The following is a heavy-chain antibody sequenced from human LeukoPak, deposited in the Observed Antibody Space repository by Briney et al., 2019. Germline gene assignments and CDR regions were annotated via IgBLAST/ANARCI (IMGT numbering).Heavy chain of an antibody. V-gene: IGHV4-31*03. CDR3: ARGLDYYDSSSWFDP. CDR1: GGSISSGGYY. Sequence: PSQTLSLTCTVSGGSISSGGYYWSWIRHHPGKGLEWLGYIYYSGSTYYNPSLKTRVTVPEDTSKNQFSLMLSSVTAADRAVYYCARGLDYYDSSSWFDPWGQGTLVTVSS. D-gene: IGHD3-22*01. CDR2: IYYSGST. J-gene: IGHJ5*02.